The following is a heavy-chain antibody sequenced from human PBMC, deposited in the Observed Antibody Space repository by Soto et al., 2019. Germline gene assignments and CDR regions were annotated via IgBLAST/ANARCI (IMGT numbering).Heavy chain of an antibody. Sequence: PGGSLRLSCAASRFTFSNYGMHWVRQTPGKGLEWVAVISYDGSNKYYADSVKGRFTISRDNSKNTPYLQMNSLRAEDTAVYYCVKQDGYSYAFDIWGQGTVVTVSS. V-gene: IGHV3-30*18. CDR2: ISYDGSNK. D-gene: IGHD5-18*01. CDR1: RFTFSNYG. J-gene: IGHJ3*02. CDR3: VKQDGYSYAFDI.